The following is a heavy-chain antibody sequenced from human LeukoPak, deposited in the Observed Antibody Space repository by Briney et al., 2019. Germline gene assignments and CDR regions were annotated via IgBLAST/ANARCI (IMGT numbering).Heavy chain of an antibody. J-gene: IGHJ4*02. CDR3: AAGTAADY. CDR2: ISSSSSYT. Sequence: PGGSLRLSCVVAGIXFSDFYMNWIRQAPGKGLEWISYISSSSSYTDYAESVKGRFTISRDNAKSALYLQMNDLRVEDTAVYYCAAGTAADYWGLGTLVIVSS. V-gene: IGHV3-11*03. D-gene: IGHD6-25*01. CDR1: GIXFSDFY.